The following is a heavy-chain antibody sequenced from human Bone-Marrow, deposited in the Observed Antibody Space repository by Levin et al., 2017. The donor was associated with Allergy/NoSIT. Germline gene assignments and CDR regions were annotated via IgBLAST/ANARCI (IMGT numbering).Heavy chain of an antibody. J-gene: IGHJ4*02. Sequence: GESLKISCAASGFTFSSYWMTWVRQAPGKGLECVATIKHDGTGSFYADSVKGRFTLSRDDAQNLVYLQMNSLRAEDTAVYYCARSSDGLDYWGQGTLVTVSA. CDR3: ARSSDGLDY. V-gene: IGHV3-7*01. D-gene: IGHD5-24*01. CDR2: IKHDGTGS. CDR1: GFTFSSYW.